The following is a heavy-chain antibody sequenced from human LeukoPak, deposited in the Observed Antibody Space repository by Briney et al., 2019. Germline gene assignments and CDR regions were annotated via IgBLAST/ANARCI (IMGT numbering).Heavy chain of an antibody. Sequence: ASVKVSCKASGYTFTGYYMHWVRQAPGQGLEWMGWINPNSGGTNYAQKFQGRVTMTRDTSIGTAYMELSRLRSDDTTVYYCALARHSGSYFNYWGQGTLVTVSS. V-gene: IGHV1-2*02. J-gene: IGHJ4*02. CDR3: ALARHSGSYFNY. D-gene: IGHD1-26*01. CDR2: INPNSGGT. CDR1: GYTFTGYY.